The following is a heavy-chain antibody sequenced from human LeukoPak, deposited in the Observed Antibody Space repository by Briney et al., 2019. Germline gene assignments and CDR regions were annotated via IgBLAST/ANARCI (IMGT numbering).Heavy chain of an antibody. V-gene: IGHV4-34*01. CDR3: ARKYGLGAFDI. Sequence: SETLSLTCAVYGGSFSGYYWCWIRQTPGKGLESIWEINHSGSTTYNPSPKSRVTISVDTSKNQFSLNLSSVTAADTAVYYCARKYGLGAFDIWGQGTMVTVSS. CDR2: INHSGST. J-gene: IGHJ3*02. D-gene: IGHD3/OR15-3a*01. CDR1: GGSFSGYY.